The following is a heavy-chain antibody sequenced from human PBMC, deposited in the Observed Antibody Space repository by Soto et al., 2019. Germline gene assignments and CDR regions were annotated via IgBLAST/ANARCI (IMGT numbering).Heavy chain of an antibody. CDR2: IYYSGST. J-gene: IGHJ4*02. CDR1: GGSISSSSYY. V-gene: IGHV4-39*01. CDR3: ARHRSAARSSRFDY. Sequence: PSETLSLTCTVSGGSISSSSYYWGWIRQPPGKGLEWIGSIYYSGSTYYNPSLKSRVTISVDTSKNQFSLKLSSVTAADTAVYYCARHRSAARSSRFDYWGQGTLVTVSS. D-gene: IGHD6-6*01.